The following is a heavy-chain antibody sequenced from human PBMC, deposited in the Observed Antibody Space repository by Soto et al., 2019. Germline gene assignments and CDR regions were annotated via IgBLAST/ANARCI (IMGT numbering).Heavy chain of an antibody. CDR1: GFNFGTFA. D-gene: IGHD2-15*01. CDR3: GKSGRAAYTSSPLFYFDC. Sequence: QVQLLESGGGVVQPGRSLRLSCVASGFNFGTFAMHWVRQAPGKGLEWVAVVSYDGGSAYYADSVKGRFTISRDGRNNSGFLEMNSLRPEDSALYYRGKSGRAAYTSSPLFYFDCWGPGTGGTVSS. CDR2: VSYDGGSA. J-gene: IGHJ4*01. V-gene: IGHV3-33*08.